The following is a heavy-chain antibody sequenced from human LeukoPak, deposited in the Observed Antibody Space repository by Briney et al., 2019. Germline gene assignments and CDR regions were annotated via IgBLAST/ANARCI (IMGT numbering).Heavy chain of an antibody. CDR3: ARGGASSIPLDY. CDR1: GGSFSGFY. J-gene: IGHJ4*02. D-gene: IGHD1-26*01. CDR2: ISNSGST. Sequence: SETLSLTCAVYGGSFSGFYWSWIRQPPGKGPEWIGHISNSGSTYYSPSLSSRVTISLDTSKNQFSLKLRSVTAADTAVYYCARGGASSIPLDYWGRGTLVTVSS. V-gene: IGHV4-59*01.